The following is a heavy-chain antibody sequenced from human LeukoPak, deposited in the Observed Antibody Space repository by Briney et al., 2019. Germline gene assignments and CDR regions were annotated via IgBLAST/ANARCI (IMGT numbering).Heavy chain of an antibody. J-gene: IGHJ4*02. CDR1: GFTFSSYG. CDR3: SVMHRYYDGSGYWVQ. V-gene: IGHV3-30*03. CDR2: ISYDGSNK. Sequence: GRSLRLSCAASGFTFSSYGMHWVRQAPGKGLEWVAVISYDGSNKYYADSVKGRFTISRDNPRDMLYMEMNSLRAEDTAVYYCSVMHRYYDGSGYWVQWGQGTLVTVSS. D-gene: IGHD3-22*01.